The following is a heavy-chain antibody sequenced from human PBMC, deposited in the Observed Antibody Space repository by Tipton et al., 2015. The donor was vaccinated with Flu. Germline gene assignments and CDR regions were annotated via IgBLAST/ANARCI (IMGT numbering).Heavy chain of an antibody. Sequence: QLVQSGGGLVQPGRSLRLSCTASGFTFGDYAMSWVRQAPGKGLEWVGFIRSKAYGGTTEYAASVKGRFTISRDDSKSIAYLQMNSLKTEDTAVYYCTRPMVRGNYYYYAMDVWGQGTTVTVSS. CDR2: IRSKAYGGTT. V-gene: IGHV3-49*04. J-gene: IGHJ6*02. D-gene: IGHD3-10*01. CDR1: GFTFGDYA. CDR3: TRPMVRGNYYYYAMDV.